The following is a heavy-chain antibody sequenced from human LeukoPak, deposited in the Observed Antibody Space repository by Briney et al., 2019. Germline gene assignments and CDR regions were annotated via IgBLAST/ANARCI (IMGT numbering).Heavy chain of an antibody. V-gene: IGHV3-66*01. CDR3: ARDANYYGSGSYAF. J-gene: IGHJ4*02. CDR2: VYSGSNT. D-gene: IGHD3-10*01. CDR1: GFTVSSSY. Sequence: GGSLRLSCAASGFTVSSSYMSWVRQAPGRGLDWVSVVYSGSNTYYADSVKGRFTISRDNSKNTLYLQMKSLRAEDPALYYCARDANYYGSGSYAFWGQGTLVTVSS.